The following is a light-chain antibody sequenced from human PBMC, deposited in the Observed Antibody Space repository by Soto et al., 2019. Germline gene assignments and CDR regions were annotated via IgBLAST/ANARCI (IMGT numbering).Light chain of an antibody. V-gene: IGLV2-8*01. CDR1: SSDVGGYNY. Sequence: QSALTQPPSASGSPGQSVTISCTGTSSDVGGYNYVSWYQQHPGKAPKLMIYEVSKRPSGVPDRCSGSKSGNTASLTVSGLQAEDDADYYCNSYAGSNNWVFGGGTKVTVL. J-gene: IGLJ2*01. CDR3: NSYAGSNNWV. CDR2: EVS.